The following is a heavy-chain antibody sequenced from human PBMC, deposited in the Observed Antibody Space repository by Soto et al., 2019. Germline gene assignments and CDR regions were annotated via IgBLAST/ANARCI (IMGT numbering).Heavy chain of an antibody. CDR2: VIPIFGTA. Sequence: SVKVSCKASGGTFSSYAISWVRQAPGQGLEWMGGVIPIFGTANYAQKFQGRVTITADESTSTAYMELSSLRSEDTAVYYCASAVIPPYCGGDCYSGFDYWGQGTLVTVSS. CDR3: ASAVIPPYCGGDCYSGFDY. CDR1: GGTFSSYA. J-gene: IGHJ4*02. D-gene: IGHD2-21*02. V-gene: IGHV1-69*13.